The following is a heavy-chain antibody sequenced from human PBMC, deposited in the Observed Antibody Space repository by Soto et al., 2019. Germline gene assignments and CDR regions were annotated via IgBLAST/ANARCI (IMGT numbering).Heavy chain of an antibody. D-gene: IGHD3-10*01. V-gene: IGHV4-61*01. Sequence: SETLSLSCTVSGGSVSTGMKYWGWVRQPPGKALEFIGYMYKTGETLLNSSLKSRVTLSMETSKNQFSLTLSSVTAADTAVYFCMKAHESGDFLGMSVWGPGTTVTVS. CDR1: GGSVSTGMKY. CDR3: MKAHESGDFLGMSV. CDR2: MYKTGET. J-gene: IGHJ6*02.